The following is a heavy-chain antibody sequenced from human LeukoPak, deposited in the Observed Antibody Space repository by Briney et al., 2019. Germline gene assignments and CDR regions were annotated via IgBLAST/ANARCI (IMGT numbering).Heavy chain of an antibody. D-gene: IGHD6-19*01. CDR2: ISGSGGST. CDR3: AKDEAVTGYSSGWYAYFDY. J-gene: IGHJ4*02. V-gene: IGHV3-23*01. Sequence: PGGSLRLSCAASGFTFSSYAMSWVRQAPGKGLEWVSAISGSGGSTYYADSVKGRFTISRDNSKNTLYLQMNSLRAEDTAVYYCAKDEAVTGYSSGWYAYFDYWGQGTLVTVSS. CDR1: GFTFSSYA.